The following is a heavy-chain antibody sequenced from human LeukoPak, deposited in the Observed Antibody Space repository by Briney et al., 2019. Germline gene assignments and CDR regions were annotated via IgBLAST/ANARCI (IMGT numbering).Heavy chain of an antibody. Sequence: SGGSLRLSCAASGFTFSNAWMSWVRQAPGKGLEWVSAISGSGGSTYYADSVKSRFTISRDNSKNTLYLQMNSLRAEDTAVYYCAKVRSGSYFFDSNKHNWFDPWGQGTLVTVSS. V-gene: IGHV3-23*01. CDR3: AKVRSGSYFFDSNKHNWFDP. D-gene: IGHD1-26*01. CDR2: ISGSGGST. CDR1: GFTFSNAW. J-gene: IGHJ5*02.